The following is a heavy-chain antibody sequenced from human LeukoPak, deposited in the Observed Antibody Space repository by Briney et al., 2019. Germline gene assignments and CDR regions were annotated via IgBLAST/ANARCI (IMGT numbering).Heavy chain of an antibody. V-gene: IGHV5-51*01. J-gene: IGHJ4*02. D-gene: IGHD6-13*01. CDR3: ARKSIIGAGENFDY. Sequence: GESLKIPCKGSGYTFTSHWIGWVRQMPGKGLEWMGILYPGHSETRYSPSFQGQVTISADKSTSTAYLQWGSLKASDTAIYYCARKSIIGAGENFDYWGQGTLVTVSS. CDR1: GYTFTSHW. CDR2: LYPGHSET.